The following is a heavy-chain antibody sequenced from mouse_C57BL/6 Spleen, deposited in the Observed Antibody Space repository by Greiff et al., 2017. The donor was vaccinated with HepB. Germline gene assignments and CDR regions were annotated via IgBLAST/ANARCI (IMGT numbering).Heavy chain of an antibody. J-gene: IGHJ3*01. Sequence: VQLQQSGAELVRPGTSVKVSCKASGYAFTNYLIEWVKQRPGQGLEWIGVINPGSGGTNYNEKFKGKATLTADKSSSTAYMQLSSLTSEDSAVFFGARAEGLLPRGSLLGYWGQGTLVTVSA. CDR2: INPGSGGT. D-gene: IGHD1-1*01. CDR3: ARAEGLLPRGSLLGY. CDR1: GYAFTNYL. V-gene: IGHV1-54*01.